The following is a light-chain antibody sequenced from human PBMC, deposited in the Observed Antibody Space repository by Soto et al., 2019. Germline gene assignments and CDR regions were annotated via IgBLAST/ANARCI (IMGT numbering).Light chain of an antibody. CDR1: RDISNS. CDR2: GAS. J-gene: IGKJ2*01. Sequence: DIQMTQSPSSVCASVGDRLTMTCRASRDISNSLAWYQQTPGKAPKLLLRGASSLHRGVPSRFSGGGAGTEFTLTISSLQPEDFATYYCQQTSAFPRTFGQGTTGDIK. CDR3: QQTSAFPRT. V-gene: IGKV1-12*01.